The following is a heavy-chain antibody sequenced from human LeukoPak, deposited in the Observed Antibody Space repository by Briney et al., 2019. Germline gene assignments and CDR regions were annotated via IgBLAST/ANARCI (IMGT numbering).Heavy chain of an antibody. J-gene: IGHJ6*02. CDR3: ARVINSYYYYGMDV. D-gene: IGHD3-10*01. Sequence: ASVKVSCTASGYTFTTYAMHWVRQAPGQRLEWMGWINAGNGNTKYSQKFQGRVTITRDTSASTAYMELSSLRSEDTAVYYCARVINSYYYYGMDVWGQGTTVTVSS. CDR1: GYTFTTYA. V-gene: IGHV1-3*01. CDR2: INAGNGNT.